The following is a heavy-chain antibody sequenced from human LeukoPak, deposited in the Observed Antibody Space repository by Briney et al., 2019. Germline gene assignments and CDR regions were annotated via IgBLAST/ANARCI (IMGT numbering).Heavy chain of an antibody. Sequence: SCKASGGTFSSYAMHWVRQAPGKGLEWVAVISYDGSNKYYADSVKGRFTISRDNSKNTLYLQMNSLRAEDTAVYYCARDHSGYCSGGSCYGRAYYYYGMDVWGQGTTVTVSS. CDR1: GGTFSSYA. V-gene: IGHV3-30-3*01. J-gene: IGHJ6*02. CDR3: ARDHSGYCSGGSCYGRAYYYYGMDV. D-gene: IGHD2-15*01. CDR2: ISYDGSNK.